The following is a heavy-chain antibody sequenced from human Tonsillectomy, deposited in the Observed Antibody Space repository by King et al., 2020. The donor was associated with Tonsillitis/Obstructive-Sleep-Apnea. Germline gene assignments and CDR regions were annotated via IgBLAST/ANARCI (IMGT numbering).Heavy chain of an antibody. CDR3: ARGMGAAVVTPFDY. Sequence: VQLVESGGGVVQPGRSLRLSCAASGFTFSSYAMHWVRQAPGKGLEWVAVISYDGSNKYYADSVKGRFTISRDNSKNTLYLQMNSLRAEDTAVYYCARGMGAAVVTPFDYWGQGTLVTVSA. V-gene: IGHV3-30*04. CDR2: ISYDGSNK. D-gene: IGHD4-23*01. J-gene: IGHJ4*02. CDR1: GFTFSSYA.